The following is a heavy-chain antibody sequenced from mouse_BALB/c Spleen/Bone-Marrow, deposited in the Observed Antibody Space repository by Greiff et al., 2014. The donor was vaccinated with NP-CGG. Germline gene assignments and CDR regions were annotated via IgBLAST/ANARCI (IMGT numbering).Heavy chain of an antibody. J-gene: IGHJ1*01. Sequence: VQLKESGGGLVKPGGSLKLSCAASGFTFSSYAMSWVRQTPEKRLEWVATISSGGSYTYYPDSVKGRFTISRDNAKNTLYLQVSSLRSEDTAMYYCARPPYYGSSEWYFDVWGAGTTVTVSS. V-gene: IGHV5-9-3*01. CDR3: ARPPYYGSSEWYFDV. D-gene: IGHD1-1*01. CDR2: ISSGGSYT. CDR1: GFTFSSYA.